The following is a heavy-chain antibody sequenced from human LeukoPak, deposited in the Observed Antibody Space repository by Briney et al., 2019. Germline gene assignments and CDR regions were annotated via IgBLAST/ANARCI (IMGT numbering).Heavy chain of an antibody. V-gene: IGHV1-46*01. Sequence: ASVKVSCKASGYTFTSYYMHWVRQAPGQGLEWMGIINPSGGSTSYAQKFQGRVTMTRDTSTSTVYMELSSLRSEDTAVYYCARPQFDSSGYDNWFDPWGQGTLVTVSS. CDR1: GYTFTSYY. J-gene: IGHJ5*02. D-gene: IGHD3-22*01. CDR3: ARPQFDSSGYDNWFDP. CDR2: INPSGGST.